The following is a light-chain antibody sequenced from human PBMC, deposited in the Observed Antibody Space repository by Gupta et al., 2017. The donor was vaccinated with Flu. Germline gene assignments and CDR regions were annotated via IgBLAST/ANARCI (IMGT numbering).Light chain of an antibody. V-gene: IGKV3-11*01. CDR2: DTS. CDR3: QQRKNWPSIT. CDR1: QNVQNY. Sequence: APLSLSPGERATLSCRASQNVQNYLAWYQQKPGQAPRLLMYDTSNRATGIPGRFSGSGSGTDFSLTISSLEPEDFAFYYCQQRKNWPSITFGQGTRLEIK. J-gene: IGKJ5*01.